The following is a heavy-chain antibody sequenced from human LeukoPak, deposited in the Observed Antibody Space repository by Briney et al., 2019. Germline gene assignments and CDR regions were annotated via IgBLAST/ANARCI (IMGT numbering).Heavy chain of an antibody. CDR2: IYHIGNT. D-gene: IGHD5-24*01. CDR1: GGSITTNNW. J-gene: IGHJ5*02. Sequence: SGTLSLTCAVSGGSITTNNWWSWVRQPPGKGLEWIGEIYHIGNTNYNPSLKSRVTMSVDKSKNQFSLRLTSVTAADTAVYYCVGMATPDWFDPWGQGILVTVSS. CDR3: VGMATPDWFDP. V-gene: IGHV4-4*02.